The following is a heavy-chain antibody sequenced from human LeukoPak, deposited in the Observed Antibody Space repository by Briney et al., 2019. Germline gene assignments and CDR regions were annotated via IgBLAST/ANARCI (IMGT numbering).Heavy chain of an antibody. Sequence: PGRSLRLSCAASGFTFSSYAMHWVRQAPGKGLEWVAVISYDGSNKYYADSVKGRFTISRDNSKNTLYLQMNSLRAEDTAVYYCARDLSGDPSVSYGMDVWGQGTTVTVSS. CDR3: ARDLSGDPSVSYGMDV. J-gene: IGHJ6*02. CDR2: ISYDGSNK. CDR1: GFTFSSYA. D-gene: IGHD4-17*01. V-gene: IGHV3-30-3*01.